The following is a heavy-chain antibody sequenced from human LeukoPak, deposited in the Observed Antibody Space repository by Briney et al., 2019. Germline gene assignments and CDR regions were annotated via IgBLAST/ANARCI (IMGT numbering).Heavy chain of an antibody. CDR3: AKGLSGWYKPVDY. CDR1: GFTFDDYA. J-gene: IGHJ4*02. V-gene: IGHV3-9*01. D-gene: IGHD6-19*01. Sequence: QSGGSLRLSCAASGFTFDDYAMHWVRQAPGKGLEWVSGISWNSGSIGYADSVKGRFTISRDNAKNSLYLQMNSLRDEDTALYYCAKGLSGWYKPVDYWGQGTLVTVSS. CDR2: ISWNSGSI.